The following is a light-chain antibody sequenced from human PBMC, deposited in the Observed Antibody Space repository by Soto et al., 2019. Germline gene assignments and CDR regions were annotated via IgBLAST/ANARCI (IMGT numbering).Light chain of an antibody. CDR3: QQDDNIWT. CDR1: QDISNY. Sequence: DIQMTQSPSSLSASVGDRVTITCQASQDISNYLNWYQQKPGKAPKLLIYDASNLETGVPSRFSVSGAGTDFTFTISRLQPEDIATYYFQQDDNIWTFGQGTKVEIK. J-gene: IGKJ1*01. V-gene: IGKV1-33*01. CDR2: DAS.